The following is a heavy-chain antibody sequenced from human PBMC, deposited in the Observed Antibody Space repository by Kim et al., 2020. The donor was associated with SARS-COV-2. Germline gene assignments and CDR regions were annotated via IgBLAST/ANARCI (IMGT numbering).Heavy chain of an antibody. CDR2: ISSSGSTI. CDR1: GFTFSDYY. CDR3: ARVRYDSSGYYRVGWGAFDY. J-gene: IGHJ4*02. D-gene: IGHD3-22*01. Sequence: GGSLRLSCAASGFTFSDYYMSWIRQAPGKGLEWVSYISSSGSTIYNADSVKGRFTISRDNAKNSLYLQMNSLRAGDTAVYYCARVRYDSSGYYRVGWGAFDYWGQGTLVTVTS. V-gene: IGHV3-11*01.